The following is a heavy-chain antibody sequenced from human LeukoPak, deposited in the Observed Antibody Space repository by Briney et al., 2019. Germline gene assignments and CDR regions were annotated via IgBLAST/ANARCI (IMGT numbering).Heavy chain of an antibody. V-gene: IGHV3-23*01. CDR2: FSGSGGGGGDT. D-gene: IGHD2-15*01. CDR3: AKGFSFAATDGFDI. CDR1: GFTFSTYA. J-gene: IGHJ3*02. Sequence: GGSLRLSCVASGFTFSTYAMHWVRQAPGKGLEWVSSFSGSGGGGGDTYYADSVKGRFTVSRDNSKNTLYLQMNSLRVEDTALYYCAKGFSFAATDGFDIWGQGTMVTVSS.